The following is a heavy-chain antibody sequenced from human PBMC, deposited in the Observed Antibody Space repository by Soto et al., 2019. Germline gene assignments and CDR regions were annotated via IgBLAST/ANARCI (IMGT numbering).Heavy chain of an antibody. D-gene: IGHD6-6*01. CDR2: INPNGGGT. CDR1: GYTFTGYY. V-gene: IGHV1-2*02. Sequence: ASVKVSCKASGYTFTGYYMHWVRQAPGQGLEWMGWINPNGGGTNYAQKFQGRVTMTRDTSISTAYMELSRLRSDDTAVYYCASVGSSPQPLYYYYYGMDVWGQGTTVTVSS. CDR3: ASVGSSPQPLYYYYYGMDV. J-gene: IGHJ6*02.